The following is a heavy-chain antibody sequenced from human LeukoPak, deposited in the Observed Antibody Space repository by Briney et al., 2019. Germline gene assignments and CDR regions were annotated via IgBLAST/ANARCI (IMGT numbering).Heavy chain of an antibody. CDR1: GGSISSGGYY. Sequence: SQTLSLTCTVSGGSISSGGYYWSWIRQPPGKGLEWIGYIYHSGSTYYNPFLKSRVTISVDRSKNQFSLKPSSVTAADTAVYYCARRCSSTSCWDYWGQGTLVTVSS. CDR3: ARRCSSTSCWDY. CDR2: IYHSGST. V-gene: IGHV4-30-2*01. D-gene: IGHD2-2*01. J-gene: IGHJ4*02.